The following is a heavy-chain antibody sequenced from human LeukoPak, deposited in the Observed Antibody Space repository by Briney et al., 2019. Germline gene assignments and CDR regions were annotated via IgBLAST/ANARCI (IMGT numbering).Heavy chain of an antibody. CDR2: IYYSGST. V-gene: IGHV4-59*12. CDR3: ARGLRRYCSSTSCPYCFDY. J-gene: IGHJ4*02. D-gene: IGHD2-2*01. CDR1: GGSISSYY. Sequence: PSETLSPTCTVSGGSISSYYWSWIRQPPGKGLEWIGYIYYSGSTNYNPSLKSRVTISVDTSKNQFSLKLSSVTAADTAVYYCARGLRRYCSSTSCPYCFDYWGQGTLVTVSS.